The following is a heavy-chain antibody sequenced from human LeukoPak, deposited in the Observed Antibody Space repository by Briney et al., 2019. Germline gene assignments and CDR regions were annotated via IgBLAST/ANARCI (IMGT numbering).Heavy chain of an antibody. CDR1: GGTFSSYA. V-gene: IGHV1-2*02. Sequence: ASVKVSCKASGGTFSSYAISWVRQAPGQGLEWMGWINPNSGGTNYAQKFQGRVTMTRDTSISTAYMELSRLRSDDTAVYYCASSSPRHFQHWGQGTLVTVSS. D-gene: IGHD6-13*01. CDR3: ASSSPRHFQH. CDR2: INPNSGGT. J-gene: IGHJ1*01.